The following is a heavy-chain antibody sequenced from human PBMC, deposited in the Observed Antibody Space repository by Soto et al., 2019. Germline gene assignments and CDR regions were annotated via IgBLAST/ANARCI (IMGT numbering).Heavy chain of an antibody. Sequence: GGSLRLSCAASGFTFSSYGMHWVRQAPGKGLEWVAVIWYDGSNKYYADSVKGRFTISRDNSKNTLYLQMNSLRAEDTAVYYWAREKYGSAYYFDYWGQGPLVTVSS. CDR1: GFTFSSYG. V-gene: IGHV3-33*01. CDR2: IWYDGSNK. D-gene: IGHD6-19*01. CDR3: AREKYGSAYYFDY. J-gene: IGHJ4*02.